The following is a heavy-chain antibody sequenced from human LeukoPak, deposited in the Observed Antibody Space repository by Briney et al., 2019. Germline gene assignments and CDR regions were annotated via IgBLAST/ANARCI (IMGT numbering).Heavy chain of an antibody. V-gene: IGHV1-18*01. D-gene: IGHD3-9*01. CDR1: GYSLITYG. CDR3: ARERKSSYDTLTGYYKSDAFDI. Sequence: ASVKVSCKAAGYSLITYGISWVRQAPGQGLEWMGWISAYNGNTNYAQKLQGRVTVTTDTSTNTAYMGLRSLRSDDTAVYYCARERKSSYDTLTGYYKSDAFDIWGQGTMVTVSS. J-gene: IGHJ3*02. CDR2: ISAYNGNT.